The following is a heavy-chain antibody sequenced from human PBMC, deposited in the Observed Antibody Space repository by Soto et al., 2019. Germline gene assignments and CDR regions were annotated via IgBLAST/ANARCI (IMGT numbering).Heavy chain of an antibody. Sequence: QVQLVQSGAEVKKAGASVKVSCKTSGYIFTSYGVTWVRQAPGQGLEWMGWISYNGNTNYVERFQGRVTMTRDTSTSTAYMELSSLRSDDTATYYCARGSRGALPGTLNWVDPWGQGTLVTVSS. J-gene: IGHJ5*02. CDR1: GYIFTSYG. D-gene: IGHD3-10*01. CDR2: ISYNGNT. V-gene: IGHV1-18*01. CDR3: ARGSRGALPGTLNWVDP.